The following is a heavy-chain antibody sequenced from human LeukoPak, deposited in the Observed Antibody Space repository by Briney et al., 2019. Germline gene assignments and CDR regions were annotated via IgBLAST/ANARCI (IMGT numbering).Heavy chain of an antibody. Sequence: GASVKVSCKASGYTFTSYAMNWVRQAPGQGLEWMGWINTNTGNPTYAQGFTGRFVFSLDTSVSTAYLQISSLKAEDTAVYYCARDNHVDTAMVPDYWGQGTLVTVSS. J-gene: IGHJ4*02. D-gene: IGHD5-18*01. V-gene: IGHV7-4-1*02. CDR1: GYTFTSYA. CDR3: ARDNHVDTAMVPDY. CDR2: INTNTGNP.